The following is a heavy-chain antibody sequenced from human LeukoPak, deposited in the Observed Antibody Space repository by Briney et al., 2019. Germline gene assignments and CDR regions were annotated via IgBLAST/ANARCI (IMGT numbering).Heavy chain of an antibody. V-gene: IGHV3-30*04. Sequence: SGGSLRLSCAASGFSFSSYAMNWVRQAPGKGLEWVAIISYDGTNKYYADSVQGRLPISRDNSRNTLDLQMNSLRAEDPAVYYCARQGYYDSSGYYPYYFDYRGQGTLVTVSS. D-gene: IGHD3-22*01. CDR2: ISYDGTNK. CDR3: ARQGYYDSSGYYPYYFDY. J-gene: IGHJ4*02. CDR1: GFSFSSYA.